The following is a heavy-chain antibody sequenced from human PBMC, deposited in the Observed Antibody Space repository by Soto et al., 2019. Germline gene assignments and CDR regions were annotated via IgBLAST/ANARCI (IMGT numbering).Heavy chain of an antibody. J-gene: IGHJ4*02. V-gene: IGHV3-72*01. Sequence: GGSLRLSCAASGFTFSDHYMDWVRQAPGKGLEWVGRTRNKAKSYTTEYAASVKGRFTFSRDDSKNSLNLQMNSLKTEDTAVYYCARAGGYSSGWYVVDYWGQGTLVTVSS. CDR2: TRNKAKSYTT. CDR1: GFTFSDHY. D-gene: IGHD6-19*01. CDR3: ARAGGYSSGWYVVDY.